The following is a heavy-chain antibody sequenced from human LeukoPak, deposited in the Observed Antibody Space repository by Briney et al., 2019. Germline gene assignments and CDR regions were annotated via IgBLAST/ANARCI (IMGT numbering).Heavy chain of an antibody. CDR1: GGSFSGYY. Sequence: PSETLSLTCAVYGGSFSGYYWSWIRQPPGKGLEWIGEINHSGSTNYNPSLKSRVTISVDTSKNQFSLKLSSVTAADTAVYYCARDEYSSGLGPYWGQGTLVTVSS. J-gene: IGHJ4*02. CDR3: ARDEYSSGLGPY. CDR2: INHSGST. V-gene: IGHV4-34*01. D-gene: IGHD6-19*01.